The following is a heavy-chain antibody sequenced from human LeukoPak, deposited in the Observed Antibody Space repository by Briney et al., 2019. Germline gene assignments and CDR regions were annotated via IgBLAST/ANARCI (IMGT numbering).Heavy chain of an antibody. CDR1: GFTFSSYS. V-gene: IGHV3-21*04. CDR2: ISSSSSYI. CDR3: AKASPLGSSGYYLDYFDY. D-gene: IGHD3-22*01. Sequence: PGGSLRLSCAASGFTFSSYSMNWVRQAPGKGLEWVSSISSSSSYIYYADSVKGRFTISRDNAKNSLYLQMNSLRAEDAAVYYCAKASPLGSSGYYLDYFDYWGQGTLVTVSS. J-gene: IGHJ4*02.